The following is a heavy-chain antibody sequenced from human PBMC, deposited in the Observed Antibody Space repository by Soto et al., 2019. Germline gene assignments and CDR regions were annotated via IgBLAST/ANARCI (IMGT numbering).Heavy chain of an antibody. CDR2: ISYDGSNK. J-gene: IGHJ4*02. D-gene: IGHD1-26*01. V-gene: IGHV3-30-3*01. Sequence: GGSLRLSCAASGFTFSSYAMHWVRQAPGKGLEWVAVISYDGSNKYYADSVKGRFTISRDNSKNTLYLQMNSLRAEDTAVCYCARSKGSYYGDYWGQGTLVTVSS. CDR3: ARSKGSYYGDY. CDR1: GFTFSSYA.